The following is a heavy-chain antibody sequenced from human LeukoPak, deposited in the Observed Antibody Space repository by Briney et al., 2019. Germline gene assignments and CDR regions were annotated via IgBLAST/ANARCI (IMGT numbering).Heavy chain of an antibody. D-gene: IGHD3-22*01. CDR2: INHSGST. V-gene: IGHV4-34*01. Sequence: PSETLSLTCAVYGGSFSGYFWSWIRQPPGKGLEWIGEINHSGSTNYNPSLKSRVTISVDTSKNQFSLKLSSVTAADTAVYYCARGPHTGVNYYDSSGYYYWGQGTLVTVSS. CDR1: GGSFSGYF. J-gene: IGHJ4*02. CDR3: ARGPHTGVNYYDSSGYYY.